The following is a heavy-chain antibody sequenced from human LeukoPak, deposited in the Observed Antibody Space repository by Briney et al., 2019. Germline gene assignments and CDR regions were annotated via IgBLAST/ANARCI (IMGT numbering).Heavy chain of an antibody. Sequence: GESLKISCKGSGYSFTSYWIGWVRQMPGKGLEWMGIIYPGDSDTRYSPPFQGQVTISADKSISTAYLQWSSLKASDTAMYYCASRYYDYVWGSYPDYFDYWGQGTLVTVSS. D-gene: IGHD3-16*02. J-gene: IGHJ4*02. V-gene: IGHV5-51*01. CDR1: GYSFTSYW. CDR2: IYPGDSDT. CDR3: ASRYYDYVWGSYPDYFDY.